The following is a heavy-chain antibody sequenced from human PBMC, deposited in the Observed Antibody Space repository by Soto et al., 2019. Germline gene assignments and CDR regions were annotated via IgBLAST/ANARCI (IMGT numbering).Heavy chain of an antibody. J-gene: IGHJ6*02. V-gene: IGHV1-69*13. Sequence: ASVKVSCKASGGTFSSYAISWVRQAPGQGLEWMGGIIPIFGTANYAQKFQGRVTITADESTSTAYMELSSLRSEDTAVYYCALSIGGLEWLLEYYYYYGMDVWGQGTTVTVSS. CDR2: IIPIFGTA. CDR3: ALSIGGLEWLLEYYYYYGMDV. D-gene: IGHD3-3*01. CDR1: GGTFSSYA.